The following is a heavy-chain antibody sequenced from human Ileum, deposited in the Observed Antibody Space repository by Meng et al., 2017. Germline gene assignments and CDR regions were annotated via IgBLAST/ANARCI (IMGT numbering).Heavy chain of an antibody. J-gene: IGHJ3*01. D-gene: IGHD4-11*01. CDR1: GFTFSTYP. V-gene: IGHV3-23*01. CDR2: IVGSGGTT. Sequence: GESLKISCAASGFTFSTYPMTWVRQAPGKGLEWVYAIVGSGGTTNYADSVKGRFTVSRDNSKNTLFLQMNSLRAEDTALYYCAKDADYTDYLGDGFDVWGQGTMVTVSS. CDR3: AKDADYTDYLGDGFDV.